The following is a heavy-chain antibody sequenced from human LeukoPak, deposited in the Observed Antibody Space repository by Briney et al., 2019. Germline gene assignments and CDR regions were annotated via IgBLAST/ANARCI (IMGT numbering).Heavy chain of an antibody. CDR2: IYYSGST. CDR3: ASGGSFDY. Sequence: SETLSLTCTVSGGSISSGGYYWSWIRQHPGKGLESIGYIYYSGSTNYNPSLKSRVTISIDTSKNQFSLKLSSVTAADTAVYYCASGGSFDYWGQGTLVTVSS. CDR1: GGSISSGGYY. J-gene: IGHJ4*02. V-gene: IGHV4-61*08.